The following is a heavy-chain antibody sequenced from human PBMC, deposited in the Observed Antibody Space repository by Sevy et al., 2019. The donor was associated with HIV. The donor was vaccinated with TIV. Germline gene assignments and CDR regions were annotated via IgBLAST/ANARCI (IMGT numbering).Heavy chain of an antibody. CDR2: IKQDGSEK. V-gene: IGHV3-7*01. CDR3: ARDHLNYYGSGSYYNSIYYYYGMDV. D-gene: IGHD3-10*01. J-gene: IGHJ6*02. Sequence: GGSLRLSCAASGFTFSSYWMSWVRQAPGKGLEWVANIKQDGSEKYYVDSVKGRFTISRDNAKNSLYLQMKSLRAEDTAVYYCARDHLNYYGSGSYYNSIYYYYGMDVWGQGTTVTVSS. CDR1: GFTFSSYW.